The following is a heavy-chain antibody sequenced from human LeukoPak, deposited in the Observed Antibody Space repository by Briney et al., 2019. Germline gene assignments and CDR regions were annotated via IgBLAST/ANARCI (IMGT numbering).Heavy chain of an antibody. CDR3: ARESYSSSYLFDF. Sequence: NPSETLSLTCTVSGGSISSYYWSWIRQPAGKGLEWIGRIYTSGSTNYNPSLKSRVTMSVDTSENQISLKVNSVTAADTAVYYCARESYSSSYLFDFWGQGTLVTVSS. J-gene: IGHJ4*02. D-gene: IGHD6-6*01. V-gene: IGHV4-4*07. CDR2: IYTSGST. CDR1: GGSISSYY.